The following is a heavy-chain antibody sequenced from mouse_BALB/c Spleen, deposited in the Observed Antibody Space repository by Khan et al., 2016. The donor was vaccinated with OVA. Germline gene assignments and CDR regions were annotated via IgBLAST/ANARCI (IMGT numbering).Heavy chain of an antibody. D-gene: IGHD1-1*01. CDR1: GYSFTGYF. CDR3: ARKNGSDFDY. CDR2: INPHIGET. V-gene: IGHV1-20*02. Sequence: LKQSGPELVKPGASVKISCKASGYSFTGYFMNWVMQSHGKRLEWIGRINPHIGETFYNQKFKDKATLTVDESSSTAHMELRSLASEDSAVYYCARKNGSDFDYWGQGTTLTVSS. J-gene: IGHJ2*01.